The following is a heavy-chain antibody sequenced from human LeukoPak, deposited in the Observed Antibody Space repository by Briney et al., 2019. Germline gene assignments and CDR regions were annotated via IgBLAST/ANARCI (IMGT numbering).Heavy chain of an antibody. Sequence: PGGSLRLSCAASGFTFNNYGMHWVRQAPGKGLEWLAFIRYDGSNTYYADSVKGRFTLSRDNSKNTLYLQMNSLRAEDTAVYYCAKDPYYDSSGYYDYWGQGTLVTVSS. CDR2: IRYDGSNT. CDR1: GFTFNNYG. CDR3: AKDPYYDSSGYYDY. D-gene: IGHD3-22*01. V-gene: IGHV3-30*02. J-gene: IGHJ4*02.